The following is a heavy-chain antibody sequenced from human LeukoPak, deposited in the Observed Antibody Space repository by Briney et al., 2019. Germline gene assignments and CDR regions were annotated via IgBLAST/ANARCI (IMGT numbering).Heavy chain of an antibody. CDR1: GFTFSSYS. V-gene: IGHV3-21*01. J-gene: IGHJ4*02. CDR2: ISSSSSYI. Sequence: GGSLRLSCAASGFTFSSYSMNWVRQAPGKGLEWVSSISSSSSYIYYADSVKGRFTISRDNAKNSLYLQMNCLRAEDTAVYYCARERYRAITMVRGVIESWGQGTLVTVSS. D-gene: IGHD3-10*01. CDR3: ARERYRAITMVRGVIES.